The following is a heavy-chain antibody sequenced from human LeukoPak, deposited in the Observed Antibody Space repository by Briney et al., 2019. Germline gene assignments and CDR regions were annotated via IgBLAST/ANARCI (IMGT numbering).Heavy chain of an antibody. D-gene: IGHD6-6*01. V-gene: IGHV4-61*02. CDR3: ACIAARPGYYFDY. J-gene: IGHJ4*02. Sequence: SETLSLTCAVFGGSISSSNWWSWIRQPPGKGLEWIGRIYTSGSTNYNPSLKSRVTISVDTSKNQFSLKLSSVTAADTAVYYCACIAARPGYYFDYWGQGTLVTVSS. CDR1: GGSISSSNW. CDR2: IYTSGST.